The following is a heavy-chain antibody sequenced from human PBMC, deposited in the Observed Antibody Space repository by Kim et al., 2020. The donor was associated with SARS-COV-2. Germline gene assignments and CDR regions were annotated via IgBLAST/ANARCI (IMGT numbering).Heavy chain of an antibody. CDR2: FDPEKAET. CDR3: ATETCTSSDCYLFDY. Sequence: ASVKVSCKVSGSRLTELPLHWVRQAPGKGLEWMGGFDPEKAETIYAQKFQGRITLPEDTSTDTAYMELSRLSSEDTAIYYCATETCTSSDCYLFDYWGQGTLVTVSS. V-gene: IGHV1-24*01. CDR1: GSRLTELP. D-gene: IGHD2-21*02. J-gene: IGHJ4*02.